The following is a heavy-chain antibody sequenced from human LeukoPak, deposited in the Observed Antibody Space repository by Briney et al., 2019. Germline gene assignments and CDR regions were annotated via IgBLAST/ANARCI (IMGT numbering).Heavy chain of an antibody. D-gene: IGHD2-2*01. Sequence: ASVKVSCKASGYTFTNYAMNWVRQAPGQGLEWMGGIIPIFGTANYAQKFQGRVTITADESTSTAYKELSSLRSEDTAVYYCARGAFFGQLLHIYFDYWGQGTLVTVSS. CDR3: ARGAFFGQLLHIYFDY. V-gene: IGHV1-69*13. CDR2: IIPIFGTA. CDR1: GYTFTNYA. J-gene: IGHJ4*02.